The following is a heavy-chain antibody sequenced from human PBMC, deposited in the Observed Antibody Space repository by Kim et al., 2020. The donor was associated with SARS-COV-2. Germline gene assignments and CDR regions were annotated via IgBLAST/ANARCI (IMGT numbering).Heavy chain of an antibody. Sequence: AQKFQGRVTMTEDTSTDTAYMELSSLRSEDTAVYYCATSGLRLGELSLGYWGQGTLVTVSS. V-gene: IGHV1-24*01. D-gene: IGHD3-16*02. J-gene: IGHJ4*02. CDR3: ATSGLRLGELSLGY.